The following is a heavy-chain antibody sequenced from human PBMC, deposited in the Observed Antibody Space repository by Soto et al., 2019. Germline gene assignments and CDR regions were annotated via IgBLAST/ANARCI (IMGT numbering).Heavy chain of an antibody. D-gene: IGHD6-13*01. CDR1: GFTFSSYG. J-gene: IGHJ3*02. V-gene: IGHV3-30*18. Sequence: QVQLVESGGGVVQPGRSLRLSCAASGFTFSSYGMHWVRQAPGKGLEWVAVISYDGSNKYYADSVKGRFTISRDNSKNTLYLQMNSLRAEDTAVYYCAKGHGYSSSWSAFDIWGQGTMVTVSS. CDR2: ISYDGSNK. CDR3: AKGHGYSSSWSAFDI.